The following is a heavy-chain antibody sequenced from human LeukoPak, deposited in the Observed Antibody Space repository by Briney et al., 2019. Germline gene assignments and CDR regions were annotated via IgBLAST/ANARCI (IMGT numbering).Heavy chain of an antibody. CDR2: ISSSSSTI. J-gene: IGHJ2*01. Sequence: GGSLRLSCAASGFTVSSNYMNWVRQAPGKGLEWVSYISSSSSTIYYADSVKGRFTISRDNAKNSLYLQMNSLRAEDTAVYYCARGPLIYFDLWGRGTLVTVSS. V-gene: IGHV3-48*01. CDR1: GFTVSSNY. CDR3: ARGPLIYFDL.